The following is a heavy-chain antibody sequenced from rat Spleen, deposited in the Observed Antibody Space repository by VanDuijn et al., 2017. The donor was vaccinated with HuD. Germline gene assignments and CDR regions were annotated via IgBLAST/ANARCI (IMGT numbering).Heavy chain of an antibody. Sequence: EVQLVESGGGLVQPGRSLKLSCEVSGFTFNNYDMAWIRQAPTKGLEWVASINPGGYNTYYRDSVKGRFTVSRENAKSTLYFLMDSLRSEDTATYYCVRQDTSGYSNWFTYWGQGTLVTVSS. CDR1: GFTFNNYD. CDR2: INPGGYNT. J-gene: IGHJ3*01. D-gene: IGHD4-3*01. CDR3: VRQDTSGYSNWFTY. V-gene: IGHV5-25*01.